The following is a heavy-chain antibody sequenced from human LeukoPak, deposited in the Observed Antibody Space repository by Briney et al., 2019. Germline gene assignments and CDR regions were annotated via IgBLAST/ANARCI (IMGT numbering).Heavy chain of an antibody. CDR2: IYHSGST. V-gene: IGHV4-30-2*01. D-gene: IGHD6-19*01. J-gene: IGHJ2*01. Sequence: SETLSLTCTVSGGSISSGGYYWSWIRQPPGKGLEWIGYIYHSGSTYYNPSLKSRVTISVDRSKNQFSLKLSSVTAADTAVYYCARDYTSGWYVWYFDLWGRGTLVTVSS. CDR3: ARDYTSGWYVWYFDL. CDR1: GGSISSGGYY.